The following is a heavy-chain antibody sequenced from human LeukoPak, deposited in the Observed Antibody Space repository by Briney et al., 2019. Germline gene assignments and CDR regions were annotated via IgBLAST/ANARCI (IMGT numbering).Heavy chain of an antibody. V-gene: IGHV4-39*02. Sequence: SETLSLTCTVSGGSISSSSYYWGWIRQPPGKGLEWIGSIYYSGSTYYNPSLKSRVTISVDTSKNQFSLKLSSVTAADTAVYYCAREGPVPAARGFDYWGQGTLVTVSS. CDR2: IYYSGST. D-gene: IGHD2-2*01. CDR1: GGSISSSSYY. CDR3: AREGPVPAARGFDY. J-gene: IGHJ4*02.